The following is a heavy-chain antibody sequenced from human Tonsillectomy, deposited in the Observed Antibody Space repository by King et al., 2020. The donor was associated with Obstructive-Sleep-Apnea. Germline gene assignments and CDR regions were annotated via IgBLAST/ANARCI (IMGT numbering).Heavy chain of an antibody. V-gene: IGHV3-30-3*01. J-gene: IGHJ4*02. CDR3: VRGSRLWFGEF. CDR1: GFNFNVYY. CDR2: ISSDGGKK. D-gene: IGHD3-10*01. Sequence: VQLVESGGGVVQPGRSLRLSCAASGFNFNVYYIHWVRQTPGKGLEWGAVISSDGGKKYYEDSVKGRFTISRDNSKSTLYLQMNSLTTEDTAIYYCVRGSRLWFGEFWGRGTLVTVSA.